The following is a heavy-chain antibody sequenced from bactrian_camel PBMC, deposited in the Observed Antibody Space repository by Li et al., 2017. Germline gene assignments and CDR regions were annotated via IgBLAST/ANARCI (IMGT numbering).Heavy chain of an antibody. J-gene: IGHJ4*01. D-gene: IGHD6*01. Sequence: HVQLVESGGGSVQPGGSLRISCAASGYYWTSGRMGWFRQAPGKGREGVAAHGTDGSTMYDDSVKGRFTISEGTMKNTVSLQMNSLKPLDRGIYYYAAEDLGSRWPEAWKYASSYRYWGQGTQVTVS. CDR2: HGTDGST. CDR1: GYYWTSGR. V-gene: IGHV3S53*01. CDR3: AAEDLGSRWPEAWKYASSYRY.